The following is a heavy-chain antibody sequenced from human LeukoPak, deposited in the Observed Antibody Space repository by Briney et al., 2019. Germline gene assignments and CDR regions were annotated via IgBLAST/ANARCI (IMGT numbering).Heavy chain of an antibody. Sequence: SVKVSCKASGGTFRSYAISWVRQAPGQGLEWMGGIIPILGTANYAQKFQGRVTITADESTSTAYMELSSLRSEDTAVYYCARDQGYRYGYGDFDYWGQGTLVTVSS. J-gene: IGHJ4*02. CDR1: GGTFRSYA. V-gene: IGHV1-69*01. CDR2: IIPILGTA. D-gene: IGHD5-18*01. CDR3: ARDQGYRYGYGDFDY.